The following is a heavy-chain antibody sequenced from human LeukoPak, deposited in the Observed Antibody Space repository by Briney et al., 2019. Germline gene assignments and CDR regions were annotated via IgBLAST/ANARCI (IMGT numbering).Heavy chain of an antibody. J-gene: IGHJ6*02. Sequence: GGSLRLSCAASGFTFDDYGMSWVRQAPGKGLEWVAVINWNGGSTGYADSVKGRFTISRDNAKNSLYLQMNTLRAEDTALYYCARGKTSRYYYYGMDVWGQGTTVTVSS. CDR3: ARGKTSRYYYYGMDV. CDR2: INWNGGST. CDR1: GFTFDDYG. V-gene: IGHV3-20*04.